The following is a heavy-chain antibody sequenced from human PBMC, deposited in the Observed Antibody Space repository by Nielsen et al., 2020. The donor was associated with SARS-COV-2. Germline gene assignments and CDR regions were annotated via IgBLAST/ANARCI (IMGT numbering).Heavy chain of an antibody. D-gene: IGHD3/OR15-3a*01. V-gene: IGHV1-2*06. CDR3: ARARATIFGLVMSYGMDV. J-gene: IGHJ6*02. CDR2: INPYSGGT. CDR1: GYTFTDYY. Sequence: VKVSCQASGYTFTDYYIHWVRQAPGQGLEWMGRINPYSGGTNYAQKFQGTVTMTSDASISTVYMELTSDDTAVYYCARARATIFGLVMSYGMDVWGQGTTVAVSS.